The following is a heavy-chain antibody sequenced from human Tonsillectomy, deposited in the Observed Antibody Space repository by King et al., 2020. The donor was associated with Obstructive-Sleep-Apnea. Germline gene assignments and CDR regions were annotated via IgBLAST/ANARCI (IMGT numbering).Heavy chain of an antibody. CDR1: GGSFSGYY. Sequence: VQLQQWGAGLLKPSETLSLTCAVYGGSFSGYYWSWIRQPPGKWLEWIGEINHSGSTNYNQSLKSRVTISVDTSKNQFSLKLSSVTAADTAVYYCATQYSTSWNAWFDPWGQGTLVTVSS. CDR2: INHSGST. CDR3: ATQYSTSWNAWFDP. J-gene: IGHJ5*02. D-gene: IGHD6-13*01. V-gene: IGHV4-34*01.